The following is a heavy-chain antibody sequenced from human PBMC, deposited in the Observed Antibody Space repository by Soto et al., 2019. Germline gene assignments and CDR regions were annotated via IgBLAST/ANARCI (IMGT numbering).Heavy chain of an antibody. V-gene: IGHV3-30*18. CDR3: AKDHYYGSGSYYNAPVDAFDI. D-gene: IGHD3-10*01. CDR1: GFTFSSYG. CDR2: ISYDGSNK. J-gene: IGHJ3*02. Sequence: QVQLVESGGGVVQPGRSLRLSCAASGFTFSSYGMHWVRQAPGKGLEWVAVISYDGSNKYYADSVKGRFTISRDNSKNTLYLQMNSLRAEDTAVYYCAKDHYYGSGSYYNAPVDAFDIWGQGTMVTVSS.